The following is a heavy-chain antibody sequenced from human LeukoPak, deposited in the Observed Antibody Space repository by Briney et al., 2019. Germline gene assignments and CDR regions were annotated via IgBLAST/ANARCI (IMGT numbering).Heavy chain of an antibody. D-gene: IGHD3-10*01. CDR2: IYYSGRT. CDR3: ARHYGSGSYYYYYYYYMDV. J-gene: IGHJ6*03. V-gene: IGHV4-59*08. CDR1: GGSISSYY. Sequence: SETLSLTCSVSGGSISSYYWSWIRQPPGKGLEWIGYIYYSGRTSYNPSLKSRVTISVDTSKNQFSLRLSSVTAADTAVYYCARHYGSGSYYYYYYYYMDVWGKGTTVTISS.